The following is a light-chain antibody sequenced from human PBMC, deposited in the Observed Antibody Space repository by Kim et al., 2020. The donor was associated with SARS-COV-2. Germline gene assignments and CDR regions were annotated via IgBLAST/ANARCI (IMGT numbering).Light chain of an antibody. J-gene: IGLJ3*02. Sequence: ALGQTVTSPCQGDGLTSYYTSWYQQTPGQAPVLIVYGKNSLPSGIPDRFSGSFSGNTASLTITGAQAADEADYYCGSRDTSGDQWMFGGGTQLTVL. CDR1: GLTSYY. CDR3: GSRDTSGDQWM. V-gene: IGLV3-19*01. CDR2: GKN.